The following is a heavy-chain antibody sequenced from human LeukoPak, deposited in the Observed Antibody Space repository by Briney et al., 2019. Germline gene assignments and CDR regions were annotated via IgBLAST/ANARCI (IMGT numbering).Heavy chain of an antibody. D-gene: IGHD3-16*02. CDR3: ARDNYDYVWGSYRTNYYYYGMDV. CDR2: ISSSSSTI. Sequence: GGSLRLSCAASGFTFSSYSMNWVRQAPGKGREWVSYISSSSSTIYYADSVKGRFTISRDNAKNSLYLQMNSLRDEDTAVYYCARDNYDYVWGSYRTNYYYYGMDVWGQGTTVTVSS. CDR1: GFTFSSYS. J-gene: IGHJ6*02. V-gene: IGHV3-48*02.